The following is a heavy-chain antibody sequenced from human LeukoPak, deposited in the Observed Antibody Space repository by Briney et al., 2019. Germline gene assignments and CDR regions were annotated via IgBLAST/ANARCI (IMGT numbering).Heavy chain of an antibody. CDR3: ARGTSGWAEYFQH. J-gene: IGHJ1*01. V-gene: IGHV3-21*01. CDR1: GFTFSSYS. CDR2: ISSSSSYI. Sequence: GGSLRLSCAASGFTFSSYSMNWVRQAPGKGLGWVSSISSSSSYIYYADSVKGRFTISRDNAKNSLYLQMNSLRAEDTAVYYCARGTSGWAEYFQHWGQGTLVTVSS. D-gene: IGHD6-19*01.